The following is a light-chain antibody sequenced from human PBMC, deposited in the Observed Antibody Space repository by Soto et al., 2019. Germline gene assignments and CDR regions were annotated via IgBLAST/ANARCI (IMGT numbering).Light chain of an antibody. J-gene: IGKJ2*01. CDR2: GAS. Sequence: EIVLTQSPGTLSLSPGERATLSCRASQSVSSSYLAWYQQKPGQAPRLLIYGASSRATGIPDRFSGSGSGTDVTLTISRLEHDDFAVYYCQQYGSSPPVTFGQGTKLEIK. V-gene: IGKV3-20*01. CDR3: QQYGSSPPVT. CDR1: QSVSSSY.